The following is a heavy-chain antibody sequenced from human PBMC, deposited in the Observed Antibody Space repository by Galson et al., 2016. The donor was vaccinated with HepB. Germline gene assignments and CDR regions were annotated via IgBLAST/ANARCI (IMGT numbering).Heavy chain of an antibody. V-gene: IGHV3-48*01. D-gene: IGHD6-19*01. Sequence: SLRLSCAASGFRLRIYGMNWVRQAPGKGLEWVSFISSSSTTMYYSESVKGRSTVSRDNAKNSLYLQLNSLRPEDTAVYSCSRDHPGLLTAWLCVLWGQGTLVTVSS. CDR3: SRDHPGLLTAWLCVL. CDR1: GFRLRIYG. J-gene: IGHJ4*02. CDR2: ISSSSTTM.